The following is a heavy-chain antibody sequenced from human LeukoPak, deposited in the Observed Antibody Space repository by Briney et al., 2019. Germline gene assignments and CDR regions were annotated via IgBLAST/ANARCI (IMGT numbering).Heavy chain of an antibody. D-gene: IGHD3-10*01. CDR3: ARGMSYYGSGSSYGMDV. CDR2: IYHSGST. V-gene: IGHV4-30-2*01. J-gene: IGHJ6*02. Sequence: SQTLSLTCAVSGGSISSGGYSWSWIRQPPGKGLEWIGYIYHSGSTYYNPSLKSRVTISVDRSKNQFSLKLSSVTAADTAVYYCARGMSYYGSGSSYGMDVWGQGTTVTVSS. CDR1: GGSISSGGYS.